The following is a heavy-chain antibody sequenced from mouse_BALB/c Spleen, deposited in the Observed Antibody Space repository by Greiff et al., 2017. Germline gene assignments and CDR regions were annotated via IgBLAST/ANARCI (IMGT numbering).Heavy chain of an antibody. CDR3: ASPYGDGYAMDY. Sequence: QVQLKESGAELAKPGASVKISCKASGYTFTSYWMHWVKQRPGQGLEWIGYINPSAGYTEYNQKFKDKATLTADKSSSTAYMQLSSLTSEDSAVYYCASPYGDGYAMDYWGQGTSVTVSS. V-gene: IGHV1-7*01. CDR2: INPSAGYT. CDR1: GYTFTSYW. D-gene: IGHD1-2*01. J-gene: IGHJ4*01.